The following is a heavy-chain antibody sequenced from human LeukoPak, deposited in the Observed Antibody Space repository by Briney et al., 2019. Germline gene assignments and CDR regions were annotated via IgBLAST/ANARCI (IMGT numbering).Heavy chain of an antibody. Sequence: GGSLRLSCAASGFTFSSSWMHWVRQVPGKGLVWVSRLNSDESSINYADSVKGRFTISRDNAENTLYLQMNSLRVEDTAVYYCARGVAGTLDYWGQGTLVTVSS. CDR1: GFTFSSSW. CDR2: LNSDESSI. V-gene: IGHV3-74*01. D-gene: IGHD6-19*01. CDR3: ARGVAGTLDY. J-gene: IGHJ4*02.